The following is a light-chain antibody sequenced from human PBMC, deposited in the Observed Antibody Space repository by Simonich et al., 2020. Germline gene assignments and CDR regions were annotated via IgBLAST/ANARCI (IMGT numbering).Light chain of an antibody. CDR3: SSYAGSNLWV. J-gene: IGLJ3*02. V-gene: IGLV2-8*01. CDR2: EVL. CDR1: SDDVGGYNY. Sequence: QSALTQPPSASGSPGQSVTISCTGTSDDVGGYNYVSWYQQHPGKAPTLMIYEVLKRPSGVPGRFSGSKSGNTASLTVAGLQAEEEADYYCSSYAGSNLWVFGGGTKLTVL.